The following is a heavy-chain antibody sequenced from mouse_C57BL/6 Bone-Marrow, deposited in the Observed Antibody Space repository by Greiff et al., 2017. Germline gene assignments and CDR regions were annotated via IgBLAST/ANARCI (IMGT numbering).Heavy chain of an antibody. Sequence: QVQLQQPGAELVRPGTSVKLSCKASGYTFTSYWMHWVKQRPGQGLEWIGVIDPSDSYTNYNQKFKGKDTLTVDTSSSTAYMQLSSLTSEDSAVYYCARYSNYGSWFAYWGQGTLVTVSA. CDR1: GYTFTSYW. J-gene: IGHJ3*01. CDR2: IDPSDSYT. CDR3: ARYSNYGSWFAY. V-gene: IGHV1-59*01. D-gene: IGHD2-5*01.